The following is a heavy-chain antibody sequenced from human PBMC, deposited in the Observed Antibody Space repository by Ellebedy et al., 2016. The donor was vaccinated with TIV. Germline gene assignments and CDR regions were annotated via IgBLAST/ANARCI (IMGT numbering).Heavy chain of an antibody. Sequence: PGGSLRLSCAASGFTFSNYAMNWVRQAPGKGLEWVSGISSSGDSTYYADSVKGRFTVSRDNSKSTLYLQMSSLRAEDTAVYYCAKGQRVAVGGWFDPWGQGTLVTVSS. D-gene: IGHD6-19*01. V-gene: IGHV3-23*01. CDR2: ISSSGDST. CDR1: GFTFSNYA. CDR3: AKGQRVAVGGWFDP. J-gene: IGHJ5*02.